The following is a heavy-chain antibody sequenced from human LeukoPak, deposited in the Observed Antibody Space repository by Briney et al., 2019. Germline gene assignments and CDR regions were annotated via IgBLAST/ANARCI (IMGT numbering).Heavy chain of an antibody. D-gene: IGHD5-18*01. CDR3: ARGGPPDGYDY. J-gene: IGHJ4*02. V-gene: IGHV3-21*01. Sequence: SLKGRFTISRDNAKNSLYLQMNSLRAEDTAVYYCARGGPPDGYDYWGQGTLVTVSS.